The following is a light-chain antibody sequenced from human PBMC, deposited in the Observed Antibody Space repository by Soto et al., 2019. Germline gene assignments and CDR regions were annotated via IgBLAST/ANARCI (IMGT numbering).Light chain of an antibody. J-gene: IGLJ2*01. V-gene: IGLV1-44*01. CDR1: SSNIGSYT. CDR3: AAWDDSLNGLV. Sequence: QSVLTQPPSASGTPGQSVTISCSGSSSNIGSYTVNWYQQLPGTAPKLLIFSSNQRPSGVPDRFSGSRSGTSASLPISGLQSEDEAHYYCAAWDDSLNGLVFGGGTKLTVL. CDR2: SSN.